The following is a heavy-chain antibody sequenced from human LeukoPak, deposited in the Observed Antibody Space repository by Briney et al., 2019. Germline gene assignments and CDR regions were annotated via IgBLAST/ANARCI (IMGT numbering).Heavy chain of an antibody. Sequence: PSETLSLTCTVSGVSISSSNSYWGWMRQPPGKGLEWIGSISHSESTYYNPSLKRRVTISVDTSKNQFSLQLSSVTAADTAVYYCARMDTAMVEGPWGQGTLVTVSS. CDR1: GVSISSSNSY. D-gene: IGHD5-18*01. J-gene: IGHJ5*02. CDR3: ARMDTAMVEGP. V-gene: IGHV4-39*07. CDR2: ISHSEST.